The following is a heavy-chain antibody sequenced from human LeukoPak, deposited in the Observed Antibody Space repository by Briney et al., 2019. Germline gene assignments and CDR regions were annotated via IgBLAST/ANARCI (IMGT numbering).Heavy chain of an antibody. D-gene: IGHD6-13*01. Sequence: GGSLRLSCAASGFTFDDYGMSWVRQAPGKGLEWVSGINWNGGSTGYADSVKGRFTISRDNAKNSLYLQMNSLRAEDTALYYCARGIAAAGPYYYYYMDVWGKGTTVTVSS. CDR1: GFTFDDYG. CDR2: INWNGGST. V-gene: IGHV3-20*04. J-gene: IGHJ6*03. CDR3: ARGIAAAGPYYYYYMDV.